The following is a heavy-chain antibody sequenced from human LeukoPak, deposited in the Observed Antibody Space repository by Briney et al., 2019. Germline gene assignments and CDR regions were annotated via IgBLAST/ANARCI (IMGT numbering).Heavy chain of an antibody. D-gene: IGHD3-3*01. CDR1: GYTFTSYY. CDR2: MNPNSGNT. Sequence: ASVKVSCKASGYTFTSYYMHWVRQATGQGLEWMGWMNPNSGNTGYAQKFQGRVTMTRNTSISTAYMELSSLRSEDTAVYYCARDSRAYYDFWSGVHAFDIWGQGTMVTVSS. CDR3: ARDSRAYYDFWSGVHAFDI. J-gene: IGHJ3*02. V-gene: IGHV1-8*02.